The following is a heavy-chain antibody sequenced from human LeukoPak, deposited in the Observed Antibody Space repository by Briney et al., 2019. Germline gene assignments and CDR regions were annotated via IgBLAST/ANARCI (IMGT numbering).Heavy chain of an antibody. CDR2: ISAYNGNT. V-gene: IGHV1-18*01. Sequence: ASVKVSCKASGYTFTSYGISWVRQAPGQGLEWMGWISAYNGNTNYAQKLQGRVTMTTDTSTSTAYMELRGLRSDDAAVYYCARDWYYDIWTGYYIGLDYWGQGTLVTVSS. J-gene: IGHJ4*02. D-gene: IGHD3-9*01. CDR3: ARDWYYDIWTGYYIGLDY. CDR1: GYTFTSYG.